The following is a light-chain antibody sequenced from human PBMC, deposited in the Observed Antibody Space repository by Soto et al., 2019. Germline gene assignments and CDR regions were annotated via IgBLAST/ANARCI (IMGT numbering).Light chain of an antibody. Sequence: RVTQSPSSVSASVGDRVTITFQTSKGISSSVAWYQQKPGKAPNLLIFSASALHRGVPPRFSGSGSGTAFTLTVSSLQPEDFAIYYCQQADSFPWTFGQGTKVDIK. J-gene: IGKJ1*01. CDR1: KGISSS. CDR2: SAS. V-gene: IGKV1D-12*01. CDR3: QQADSFPWT.